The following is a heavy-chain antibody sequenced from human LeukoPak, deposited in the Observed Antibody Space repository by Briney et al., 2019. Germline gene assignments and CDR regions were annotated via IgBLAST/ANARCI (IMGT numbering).Heavy chain of an antibody. Sequence: GASMKVSCKASGYTFTDYYIHWVRQAPGQGLEWMGWINPKRGATKYAQKFQGRVTMTRDTAISTAYMELSSLTSDDTAVYSCARDAATSGTSWFDPWGQGTLVTVS. J-gene: IGHJ5*02. CDR1: GYTFTDYY. CDR3: ARDAATSGTSWFDP. D-gene: IGHD6-13*01. V-gene: IGHV1-2*02. CDR2: INPKRGAT.